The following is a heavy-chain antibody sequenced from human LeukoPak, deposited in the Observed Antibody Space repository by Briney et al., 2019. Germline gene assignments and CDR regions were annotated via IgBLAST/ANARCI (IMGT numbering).Heavy chain of an antibody. D-gene: IGHD3-10*01. CDR2: IYTNGST. J-gene: IGHJ6*03. CDR1: NAFITSGSYY. CDR3: ATFLEATGSYYYYYMDV. V-gene: IGHV4-61*09. Sequence: PSQTLSLTCTVSNAFITSGSYYWTWIRQPAGKGLEWIGHIYTNGSTSYHPSLKSRVTVSVDTSKNQFSLKLTSVTAADTAVYYCATFLEATGSYYYYYMDVWGKGTTVIVSS.